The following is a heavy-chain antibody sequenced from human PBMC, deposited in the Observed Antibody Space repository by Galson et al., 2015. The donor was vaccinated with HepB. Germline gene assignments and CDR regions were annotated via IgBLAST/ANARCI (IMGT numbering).Heavy chain of an antibody. Sequence: LRLSCAASGFTFSDYYMSWIRQAPGKGMEWVSYISHSTLYTNYADSVKGRITISRDNARNSLYLQLNSLRAEDTAVYYCARVADVDYGDHSHFDFWGQGTLVTVSS. V-gene: IGHV3-11*06. J-gene: IGHJ4*02. CDR3: ARVADVDYGDHSHFDF. D-gene: IGHD4-17*01. CDR2: ISHSTLYT. CDR1: GFTFSDYY.